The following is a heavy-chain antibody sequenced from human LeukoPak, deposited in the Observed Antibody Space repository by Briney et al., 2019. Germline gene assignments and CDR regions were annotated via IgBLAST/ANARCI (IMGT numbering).Heavy chain of an antibody. CDR3: ARARWTSTVTTYYLDF. Sequence: ASVKVSCKASGYTFITSAMHWVRQAPGQGLEWMGWINAGNGKTKYSQKFQGRVTITRDTSASTAYMELSGLRSDDTAVYYCARARWTSTVTTYYLDFWGQGTLVTVSS. J-gene: IGHJ4*02. V-gene: IGHV1-3*01. CDR1: GYTFITSA. CDR2: INAGNGKT. D-gene: IGHD4-17*01.